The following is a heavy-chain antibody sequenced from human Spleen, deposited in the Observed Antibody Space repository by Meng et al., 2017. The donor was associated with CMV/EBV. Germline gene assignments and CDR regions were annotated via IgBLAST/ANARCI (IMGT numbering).Heavy chain of an antibody. V-gene: IGHV4-61*01. CDR1: GGSISSRNYY. J-gene: IGHJ6*02. CDR3: ARDGEGGYSYGWGYYYYGMDV. D-gene: IGHD5-18*01. CDR2: IYYTGNYYRGST. Sequence: SETLSLTCTVSGGSISSRNYYWTWIRQPPGKGLEWIGYIYYTGNYYRGSTNYNPSLKSRVTISVDTSKNQFSLKLSSVTAADTAVYYCARDGEGGYSYGWGYYYYGMDVWGQGTTVTVSS.